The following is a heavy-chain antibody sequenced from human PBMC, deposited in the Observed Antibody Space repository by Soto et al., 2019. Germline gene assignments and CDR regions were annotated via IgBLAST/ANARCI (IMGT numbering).Heavy chain of an antibody. V-gene: IGHV3-23*01. Sequence: VQLLESGGGLVQPGGSLRLSCAASGFLINNFAMYWVRQAPGMGLQCVSAVSNSGRAYYADSVKGRFSVSRDSSNNMLYLQMNGLRAEDTAVYYCAKRRDASNSYFSDFDSWGQGTLLTVSS. D-gene: IGHD3-22*01. CDR1: GFLINNFA. J-gene: IGHJ4*02. CDR3: AKRRDASNSYFSDFDS. CDR2: VSNSGRA.